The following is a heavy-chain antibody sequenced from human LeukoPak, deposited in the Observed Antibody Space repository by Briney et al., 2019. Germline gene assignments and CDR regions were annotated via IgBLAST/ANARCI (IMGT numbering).Heavy chain of an antibody. D-gene: IGHD3-10*01. Sequence: ASVKVSCKASGYTFTSYGISWVRQAPGQGLEWMGWISAYNGNTNYAQKLQGRVTMTTDTSTSTAYMELSSLRSEDTAVYYCARGPYYYGSGSYYDEFDYWGQGTLVTVSS. V-gene: IGHV1-18*01. CDR2: ISAYNGNT. J-gene: IGHJ4*02. CDR3: ARGPYYYGSGSYYDEFDY. CDR1: GYTFTSYG.